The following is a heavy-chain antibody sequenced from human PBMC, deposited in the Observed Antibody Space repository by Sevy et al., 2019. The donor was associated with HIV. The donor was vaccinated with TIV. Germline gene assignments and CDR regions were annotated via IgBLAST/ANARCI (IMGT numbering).Heavy chain of an antibody. CDR2: ISYDGSNK. Sequence: GGSLRLSCAASGFTFSSYAMHWVRQAPGKGLEWVPVISYDGSNKYYADSVKGRFTISRDNSKNTLYLQMNSLRAEDTAVYYCAGALFGEDLFDYWGQGTLVTVSS. CDR3: AGALFGEDLFDY. D-gene: IGHD3-10*02. V-gene: IGHV3-30-3*01. J-gene: IGHJ4*02. CDR1: GFTFSSYA.